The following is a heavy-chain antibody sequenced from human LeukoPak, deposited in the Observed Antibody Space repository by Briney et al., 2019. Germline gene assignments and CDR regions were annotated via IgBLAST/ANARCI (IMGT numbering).Heavy chain of an antibody. CDR1: GYSISSGYY. J-gene: IGHJ4*02. CDR2: IYHSGST. Sequence: SETLSLTCTVSGYSISSGYYWGWIRQPPGKGLEWIGSIYHSGSTYYNPSLKSRVTISVDTSKNQFSLKLSSVTAADTAVYYCARDRSRTTVDYWGQGTLVTVSS. V-gene: IGHV4-38-2*02. CDR3: ARDRSRTTVDY. D-gene: IGHD4-11*01.